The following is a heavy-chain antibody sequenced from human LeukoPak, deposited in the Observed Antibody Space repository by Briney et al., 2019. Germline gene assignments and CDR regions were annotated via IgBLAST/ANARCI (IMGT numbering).Heavy chain of an antibody. CDR1: GGTLSSYA. CDR2: IIPIFGTA. CDR3: ARDAVEAGFDY. J-gene: IGHJ4*02. V-gene: IGHV1-69*13. D-gene: IGHD6-25*01. Sequence: GASVEVSCKASGGTLSSYAISWVRQAPGQGLEWMGGIIPIFGTANYAQKFQGRVTITADESTSTAYMELSSLRSEDTAVYYCARDAVEAGFDYWGQGTLVTVSS.